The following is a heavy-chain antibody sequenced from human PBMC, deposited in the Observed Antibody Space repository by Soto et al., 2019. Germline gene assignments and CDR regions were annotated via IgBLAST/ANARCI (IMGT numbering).Heavy chain of an antibody. D-gene: IGHD4-17*01. CDR3: ASAPDYGDSYYFDY. CDR2: ISAYNGNT. Sequence: GASVKVSCKASGYTFTSYAISWVRQAPGQGLEWMGWISAYNGNTNYAQKLQGRVTMTTDTSTSTAYMELRSLRSDDTAVYYCASAPDYGDSYYFDYWGQGTLVTVS. V-gene: IGHV1-18*01. CDR1: GYTFTSYA. J-gene: IGHJ4*02.